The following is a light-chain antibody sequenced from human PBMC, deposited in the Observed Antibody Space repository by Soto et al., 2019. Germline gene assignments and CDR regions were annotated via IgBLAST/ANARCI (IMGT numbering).Light chain of an antibody. V-gene: IGKV3-20*01. CDR3: QQYGSSPFT. J-gene: IGKJ4*01. CDR1: QSVSSNY. Sequence: EIVLTQSPGTLFLSPGERATLSCRASQSVSSNYLAWYQQKPGQAPRLLIYGASSRATGIPDRFSGSGSGTDFTLTISRLEPEDFAVYYCQQYGSSPFTFGGGTKVEIK. CDR2: GAS.